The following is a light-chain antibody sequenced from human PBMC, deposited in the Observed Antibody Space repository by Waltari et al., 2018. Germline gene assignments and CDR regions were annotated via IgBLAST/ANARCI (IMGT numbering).Light chain of an antibody. CDR2: DGG. J-gene: IGLJ2*01. CDR3: QVWEYISDHPDII. CDR1: HIGRES. V-gene: IGLV3-21*02. Sequence: SYVLTQPPSASVAPGQTARITCVRNHIGRESVPWSKQKPAQAPLLVVYDGGARPSGIPGRFSGSHSGNTATLTISSVEAGDEADYFCQVWEYISDHPDIIFGGGTKLTVL.